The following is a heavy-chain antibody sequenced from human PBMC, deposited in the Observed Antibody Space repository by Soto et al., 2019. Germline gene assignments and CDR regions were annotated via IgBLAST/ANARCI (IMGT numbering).Heavy chain of an antibody. V-gene: IGHV3-33*01. J-gene: IGHJ4*02. CDR3: ARDRSMYGDYLSGDY. D-gene: IGHD4-17*01. CDR2: IWYDGSNK. CDR1: GFTFSSYG. Sequence: GGSLRLSCAASGFTFSSYGMHWVRQAPGKGLEWVAVIWYDGSNKYYADSVKGRFTISRDNSKNTLYLQMNSLRAEDTAVYYCARDRSMYGDYLSGDYWGQGTLVTVSS.